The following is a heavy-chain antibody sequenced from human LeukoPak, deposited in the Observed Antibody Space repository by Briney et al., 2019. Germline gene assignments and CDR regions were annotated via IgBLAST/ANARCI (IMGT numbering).Heavy chain of an antibody. D-gene: IGHD3-3*01. J-gene: IGHJ4*02. CDR3: AKDLRDFDFPRLIDY. CDR1: GFTFSTYG. CDR2: ISYDGSNK. Sequence: GGSLRLSRVASGFTFSTYGMHWVRQAPGKGLEWVAVISYDGSNKYYADSVKGRFTISRDNPKNTLYLQMNSLRAEDTAVYYCAKDLRDFDFPRLIDYWGQGTLVTVSS. V-gene: IGHV3-30*18.